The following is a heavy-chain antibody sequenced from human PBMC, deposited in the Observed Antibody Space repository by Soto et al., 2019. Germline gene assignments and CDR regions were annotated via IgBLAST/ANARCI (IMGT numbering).Heavy chain of an antibody. Sequence: PSETLSLTCTVSGGSVSSSSYYWGWIRQPPEKGLEWIGNIYYTGSTYYDPSLKSRVTISVDTSKNQFSLELSSVTAADTAVYYCARHPRRYYYDSSGSPEDAFDIWGQGTMVTVSS. CDR2: IYYTGST. D-gene: IGHD3-22*01. J-gene: IGHJ3*02. CDR1: GGSVSSSSYY. V-gene: IGHV4-39*01. CDR3: ARHPRRYYYDSSGSPEDAFDI.